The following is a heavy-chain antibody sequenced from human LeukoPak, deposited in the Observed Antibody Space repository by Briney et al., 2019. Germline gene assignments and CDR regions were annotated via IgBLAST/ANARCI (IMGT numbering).Heavy chain of an antibody. J-gene: IGHJ6*03. CDR2: IKSDGSST. V-gene: IGHV3-74*01. CDR3: AGHFASGRFHYYYMDV. D-gene: IGHD3-10*01. CDR1: GFIFSSYW. Sequence: PGGSLRLSCEASGFIFSSYWMHWVRQAPGKGLAWVSRIKSDGSSTIYADFVKGRFTISRDNAKNTLYLQMNSLGVDDTAVYYCAGHFASGRFHYYYMDVWGKGTTVTVSS.